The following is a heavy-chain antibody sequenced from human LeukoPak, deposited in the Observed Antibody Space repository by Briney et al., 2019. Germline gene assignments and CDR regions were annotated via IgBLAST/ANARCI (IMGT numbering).Heavy chain of an antibody. Sequence: GGSLRLSCAASGFTFSSYSMNWVRQAPGKGLEWVSSISSSSSYIYYADSVKGRFTISRDNAKNSLYLQMNSLRAEDTAVYYCARDRDRDSHGSGSYHDYWGQGTLVTVSS. CDR2: ISSSSSYI. CDR1: GFTFSSYS. CDR3: ARDRDRDSHGSGSYHDY. D-gene: IGHD3-10*01. J-gene: IGHJ4*02. V-gene: IGHV3-21*01.